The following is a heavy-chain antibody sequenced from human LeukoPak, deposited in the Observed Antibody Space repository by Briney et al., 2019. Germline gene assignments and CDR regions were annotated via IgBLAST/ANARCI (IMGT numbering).Heavy chain of an antibody. V-gene: IGHV3-33*01. D-gene: IGHD4-17*01. J-gene: IGHJ4*02. Sequence: GGSLRLSCAASGFTFSSYGMHWARQAPGKGLEWVAVIWYDGSNKYYADSVKGRFTISRDNSKNTLYLQMNSLRAEDTAVYYCARGMTTVTKGGLDYWGQGTLVTVSS. CDR2: IWYDGSNK. CDR3: ARGMTTVTKGGLDY. CDR1: GFTFSSYG.